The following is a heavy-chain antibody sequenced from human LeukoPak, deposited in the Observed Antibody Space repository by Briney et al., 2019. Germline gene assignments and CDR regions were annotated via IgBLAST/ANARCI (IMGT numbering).Heavy chain of an antibody. D-gene: IGHD1-26*01. Sequence: SETLSLTCTVSGGSISSSSYYWGWIRQPPGKGLEWIGSIYYSGSTYYNPSLKSRVTISVDTSKNQFSLKLSSVTAADTAVYYCARRTREHYYYYYMDVWGKGTTVTVSS. CDR3: ARRTREHYYYYYMDV. J-gene: IGHJ6*03. CDR1: GGSISSSSYY. V-gene: IGHV4-39*01. CDR2: IYYSGST.